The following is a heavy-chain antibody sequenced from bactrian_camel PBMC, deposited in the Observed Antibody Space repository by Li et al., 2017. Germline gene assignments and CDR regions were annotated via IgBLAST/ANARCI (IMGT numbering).Heavy chain of an antibody. V-gene: IGHV3S26*01. CDR3: TASDSPILCAYNY. CDR2: IDADGST. Sequence: HVQLVESGGGSVPAGGSLNLSCAASGARYSRYYCTAWFREAPGKEREGVAAIDADGSTSYLDSVKGRFTISKDNAKNMLYLQMNSLQPEDTAMYYCTASDSPILCAYNYWGQGTQVTVS. CDR1: GARYSRYYC. J-gene: IGHJ4*01.